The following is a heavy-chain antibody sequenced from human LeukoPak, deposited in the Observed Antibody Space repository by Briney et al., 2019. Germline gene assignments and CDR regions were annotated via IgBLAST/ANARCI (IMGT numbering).Heavy chain of an antibody. D-gene: IGHD3-10*01. J-gene: IGHJ3*02. CDR3: ARDNRRSFGSGTYNAFHI. CDR1: GGSISSYY. V-gene: IGHV4-59*01. Sequence: SETLSLTCTVSGGSISSYYWSWIQQPPGKGLEWIGYIYYSGSTNYNPSLKSRVTISVDTSKNQFSLKLSSVTAADTAVYYCARDNRRSFGSGTYNAFHIWGQGTLVTVSS. CDR2: IYYSGST.